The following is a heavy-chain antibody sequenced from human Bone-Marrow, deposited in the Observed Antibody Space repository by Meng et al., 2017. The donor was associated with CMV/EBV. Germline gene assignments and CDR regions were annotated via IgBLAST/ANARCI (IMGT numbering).Heavy chain of an antibody. Sequence: GGSLRLTCAASGFTFSSYPMHWVRQAPGKGLEWVAVISYDGSNKYYADSVKGRFTISRDNSKNTLYLQINSLRAEDTAVYYCARSTRCSGGSCYPKVYYGMDVWGQGTTVTVSS. CDR2: ISYDGSNK. CDR3: ARSTRCSGGSCYPKVYYGMDV. CDR1: GFTFSSYP. J-gene: IGHJ6*02. V-gene: IGHV3-30-3*01. D-gene: IGHD2-15*01.